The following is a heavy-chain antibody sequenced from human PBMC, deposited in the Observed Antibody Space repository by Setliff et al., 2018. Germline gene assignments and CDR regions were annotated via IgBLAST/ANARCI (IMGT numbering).Heavy chain of an antibody. CDR3: AREVGTSTSSDAFDV. J-gene: IGHJ3*01. D-gene: IGHD1-26*01. CDR1: GDSISSGDYF. CDR2: IYHSGSA. Sequence: SETLSLTCTVPGDSISSGDYFWSWIRQPPGKGLEWIAYIYHSGSAYYNPSLKSRVTMSVDTSKNQFSLHLTSVTAADTAVYYCAREVGTSTSSDAFDVWGQGMMVTVS. V-gene: IGHV4-30-4*08.